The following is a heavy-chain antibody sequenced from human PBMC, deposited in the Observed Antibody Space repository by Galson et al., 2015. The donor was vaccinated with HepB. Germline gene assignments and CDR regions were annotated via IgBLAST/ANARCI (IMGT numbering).Heavy chain of an antibody. V-gene: IGHV3-21*01. J-gene: IGHJ6*02. D-gene: IGHD6-19*01. CDR2: ISSSSSYI. Sequence: SLRLSCAASGFTFSSYSMNWVRQAPGKGLEWVSSISSSSSYIYYADSVKGRFTISRDNAKNSLYLQMNSLRAEDTAVYYCARIAVAVAGTTYYYYGMDVWGQGTTVTVSS. CDR1: GFTFSSYS. CDR3: ARIAVAVAGTTYYYYGMDV.